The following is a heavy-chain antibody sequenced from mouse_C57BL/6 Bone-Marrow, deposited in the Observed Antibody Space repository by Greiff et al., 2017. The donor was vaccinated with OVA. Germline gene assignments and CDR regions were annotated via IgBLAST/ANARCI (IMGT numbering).Heavy chain of an antibody. CDR1: GFTFTSYW. J-gene: IGHJ2*01. D-gene: IGHD1-1*01. V-gene: IGHV1-55*01. CDR3: ARGLFPITTVVGRNYFDY. Sequence: QVQLQQPGAELVKPGASVKMSCKASGFTFTSYWITWVKQRPGQGLEWIGDIYPGSGSTNYNEKFKSKATLTVDTSSSTAYMQLSSLTSEDSAVYYCARGLFPITTVVGRNYFDYWGQGTTLTVSS. CDR2: IYPGSGST.